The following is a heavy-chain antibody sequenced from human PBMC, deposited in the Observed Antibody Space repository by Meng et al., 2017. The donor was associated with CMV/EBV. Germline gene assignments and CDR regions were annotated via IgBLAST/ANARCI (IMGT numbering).Heavy chain of an antibody. J-gene: IGHJ4*02. Sequence: QVQLVESGAEVKKTGSSVKVSCKASGGTFSSDAISWVRQAPGQGLEWMGGIIPIFGTANYAQKFQGRVTITADESTSTAYMELSSLRSEDTAVYYCARIHDSSGYYNYYFDYWGQGTLVTVSS. CDR2: IIPIFGTA. CDR3: ARIHDSSGYYNYYFDY. D-gene: IGHD3-22*01. CDR1: GGTFSSDA. V-gene: IGHV1-69*12.